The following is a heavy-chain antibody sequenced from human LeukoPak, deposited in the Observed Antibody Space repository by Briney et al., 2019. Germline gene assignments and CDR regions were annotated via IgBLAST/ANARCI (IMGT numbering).Heavy chain of an antibody. J-gene: IGHJ4*02. CDR3: ARWRCSSTSCFFDY. CDR2: IKQNGSET. Sequence: GGSLRLSCAASVFTFSNYWVTWVRQAPGKGLEWVANIKQNGSETYYVGSVKGRFTISRDNAKNSLYLQMNTLRAEDTAMYYCARWRCSSTSCFFDYWGQGTLVTVSS. D-gene: IGHD2-2*01. CDR1: VFTFSNYW. V-gene: IGHV3-7*01.